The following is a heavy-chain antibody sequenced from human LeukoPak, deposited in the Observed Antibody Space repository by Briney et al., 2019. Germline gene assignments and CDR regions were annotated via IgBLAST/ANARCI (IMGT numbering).Heavy chain of an antibody. J-gene: IGHJ4*02. CDR1: GYTFTSNY. D-gene: IGHD1-20*01. CDR3: VSAYNWNDGLDY. CDR2: INPSGVGT. Sequence: VASVTVSCKASGYTFTSNYMHWVRQAPGQGLEWMGVINPSGVGTTYAQKFQGRVTVTRDTSTSTLELSSLRSEDTAVYYCVSAYNWNDGLDYWGQGTLVTVSS. V-gene: IGHV1-46*01.